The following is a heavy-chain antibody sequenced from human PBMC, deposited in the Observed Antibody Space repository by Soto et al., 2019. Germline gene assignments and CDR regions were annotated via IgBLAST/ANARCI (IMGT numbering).Heavy chain of an antibody. CDR1: GYTFTSYY. J-gene: IGHJ6*02. Sequence: GASVKVSCKASGYTFTSYYMHWVRQAPGQGLEWMGIINPSGGSTSYAQKFQGRVTMTRDTSTSTVYMELSSLRSEDTAVYYCARDRRIGAAVYYYYYGMDVWGQGTTVTVS. CDR2: INPSGGST. D-gene: IGHD6-13*01. V-gene: IGHV1-46*01. CDR3: ARDRRIGAAVYYYYYGMDV.